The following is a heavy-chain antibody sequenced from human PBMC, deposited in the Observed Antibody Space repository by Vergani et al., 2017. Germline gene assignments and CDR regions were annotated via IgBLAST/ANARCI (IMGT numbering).Heavy chain of an antibody. J-gene: IGHJ4*02. CDR3: AKALRFLEWLKV. CDR1: GFTFSSYS. CDR2: ISGSGGST. D-gene: IGHD3-3*01. Sequence: EVQLVESGGGLVKPGGSLRLSCAASGFTFSSYSMNWVRQAPGKGLEWVSAISGSGGSTYYADSVKGRFTISRDNSKNTLYLQMNSLRAEDTAVYYCAKALRFLEWLKVWGQGTLVTVSS. V-gene: IGHV3-23*04.